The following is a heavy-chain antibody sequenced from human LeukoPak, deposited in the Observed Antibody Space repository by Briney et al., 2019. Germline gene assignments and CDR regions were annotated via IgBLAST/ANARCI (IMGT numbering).Heavy chain of an antibody. Sequence: PGGSLRLSCAASGFTFSSYGMHWVRQAPGKGLEWVALISYDGSNKYYADSVKGRFTISRDNSKNTLYLQMNSLRADDTAVYYCAGGSLGSGTSSDCCPLDYWGQGTLVTVSS. V-gene: IGHV3-30*03. CDR2: ISYDGSNK. CDR1: GFTFSSYG. CDR3: AGGSLGSGTSSDCCPLDY. D-gene: IGHD2-15*01. J-gene: IGHJ4*02.